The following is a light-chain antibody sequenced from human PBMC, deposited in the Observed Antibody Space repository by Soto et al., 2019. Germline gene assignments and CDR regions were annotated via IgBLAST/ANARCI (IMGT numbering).Light chain of an antibody. CDR1: SSNIGAHYD. J-gene: IGLJ1*01. V-gene: IGLV1-40*01. CDR3: NSYTTTSTYV. Sequence: QSVLTQSPSVSGAPGQRVTISCTGSSSNIGAHYDVHWYQQLPGTAPKLLIYRNSNRPSGVPDRFSGAKSGTSASLAITGLQAEDEADYYCNSYTTTSTYVFGTGTKLTVL. CDR2: RNS.